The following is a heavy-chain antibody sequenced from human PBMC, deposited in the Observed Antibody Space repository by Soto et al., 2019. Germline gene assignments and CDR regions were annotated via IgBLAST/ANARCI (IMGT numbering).Heavy chain of an antibody. D-gene: IGHD4-17*01. Sequence: EVPLLESGGGLVQPGGSLRLSFAASGFTFSSYAMSWVRQAPGKGLEWVSAISGSGVGTYYADSVKGRFTISRDNSHNALYLQMNSLRAEDTDVYYCAKCMTKLTTFPFAIWGQGTIVTVSS. J-gene: IGHJ3*02. V-gene: IGHV3-23*01. CDR2: ISGSGVGT. CDR3: AKCMTKLTTFPFAI. CDR1: GFTFSSYA.